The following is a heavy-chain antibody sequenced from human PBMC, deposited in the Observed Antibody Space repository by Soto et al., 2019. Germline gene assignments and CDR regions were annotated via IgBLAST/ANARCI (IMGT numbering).Heavy chain of an antibody. V-gene: IGHV4-39*01. D-gene: IGHD3-10*01. CDR1: GGSISCYY. Sequence: SETLSLTCTVSGGSISCYYWTWIRQPPGKGLEWVGSLFYGGTTDYNPSLKNRLTMSLDTSKNHFSLKLRSVTAADTAVYYCARHRGPAPVYWGQGTLVTVSS. CDR3: ARHRGPAPVY. J-gene: IGHJ4*02. CDR2: LFYGGTT.